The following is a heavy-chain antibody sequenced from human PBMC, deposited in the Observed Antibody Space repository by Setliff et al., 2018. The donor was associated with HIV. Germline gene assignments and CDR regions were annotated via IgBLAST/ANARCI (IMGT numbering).Heavy chain of an antibody. J-gene: IGHJ4*02. CDR3: ARDQAFGERFFDY. CDR1: GGSISNYY. V-gene: IGHV4-59*01. Sequence: SETLSLTCTVSGGSISNYYWSWIRQPPGRGLEWIGYVYHIGTTNYNASFNSRLTITIDTSRSQFSLRLSSVTAADTAIYYCARDQAFGERFFDYWGQGIPVTVSS. D-gene: IGHD3-10*01. CDR2: VYHIGTT.